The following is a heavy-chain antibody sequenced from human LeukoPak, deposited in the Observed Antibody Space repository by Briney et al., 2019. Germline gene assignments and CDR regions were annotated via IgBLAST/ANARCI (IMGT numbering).Heavy chain of an antibody. V-gene: IGHV5-51*01. CDR2: IYPGDSDT. Sequence: GESLKISCKGSGYTFSSHWIGWVRQMPGKGLEWMGIIYPGDSDTKYSPSFQGQVTISADTSIRTAYLQWSSLKASDTAMYYCARLVVATARKYFDLWGRGTLVTVSS. CDR3: ARLVVATARKYFDL. CDR1: GYTFSSHW. D-gene: IGHD2-21*02. J-gene: IGHJ2*01.